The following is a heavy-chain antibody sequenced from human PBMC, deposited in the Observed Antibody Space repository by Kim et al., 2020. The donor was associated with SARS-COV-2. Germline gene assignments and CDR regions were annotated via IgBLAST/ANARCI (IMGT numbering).Heavy chain of an antibody. CDR2: IYYSGST. CDR3: ATAGRGSAAGFDY. J-gene: IGHJ4*02. Sequence: SETLSLTCTVSGGSISNYYWSWIRQPPGKGLEWIGYIYYSGSTNYNPSLKSRVTISLDTSKNQFSLKLSTVTAADTAVYHCATAGRGSAAGFDYWGQGTL. CDR1: GGSISNYY. D-gene: IGHD6-25*01. V-gene: IGHV4-59*13.